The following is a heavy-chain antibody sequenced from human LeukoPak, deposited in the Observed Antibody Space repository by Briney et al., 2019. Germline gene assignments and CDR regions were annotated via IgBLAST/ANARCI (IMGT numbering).Heavy chain of an antibody. J-gene: IGHJ4*02. CDR1: GFTFSSYA. CDR2: ISGSGGST. CDR3: AKTSYDFWSGHFDY. V-gene: IGHV3-23*01. D-gene: IGHD3-3*01. Sequence: GGSLGLSCAASGFTFSSYAMSWVRQAPGKGLEWVSAISGSGGSTYYADSVKGRFTISRDNSKNTLYLQMNSLRAEDTAVYYCAKTSYDFWSGHFDYWGQGTLVTVSS.